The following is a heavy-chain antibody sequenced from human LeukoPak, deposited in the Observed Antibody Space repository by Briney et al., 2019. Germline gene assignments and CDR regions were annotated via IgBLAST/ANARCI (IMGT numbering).Heavy chain of an antibody. CDR3: ASGAYCGGDCFMPYYYYYYMDV. J-gene: IGHJ6*03. V-gene: IGHV4-59*01. CDR1: GGSISSYY. D-gene: IGHD2-21*01. CDR2: IYYSGST. Sequence: SETLSLTCTVSGGSISSYYWSWIRQPPGTGLEWIGYIYYSGSTNYNPSLKSRVTISVDTSKNQFSLKLSSVTAADTAVYYCASGAYCGGDCFMPYYYYYYMDVWGKGTTVTVSS.